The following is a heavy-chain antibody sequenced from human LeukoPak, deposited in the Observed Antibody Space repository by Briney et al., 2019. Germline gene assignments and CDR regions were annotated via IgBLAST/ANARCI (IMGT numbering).Heavy chain of an antibody. D-gene: IGHD3-10*01. V-gene: IGHV3-48*04. CDR3: ARVPTYYYGSGSYRRLYYFDY. J-gene: IGHJ4*02. CDR2: ISSSGSTI. CDR1: GFTFSSYA. Sequence: PGGSLRLSCAASGFTFSSYAMRWARQAPGKGLEWLSDISSSGSTIYYRDSVEGRFTTSRDNDKNSLYLQMNSLRAEDPAVYYCARVPTYYYGSGSYRRLYYFDYWGQGTLVTVSS.